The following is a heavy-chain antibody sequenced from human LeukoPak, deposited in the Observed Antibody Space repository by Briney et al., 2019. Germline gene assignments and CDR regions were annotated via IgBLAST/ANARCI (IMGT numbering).Heavy chain of an antibody. CDR2: ITSSSYT. CDR1: GFTFSDCY. Sequence: KPGGSLRLSCAASGFTFSDCYMSWIRQAPGKGLEWVSYITSSSYTNYADSVKGRFTISRDNAKNSLYLQMNSLRAEDTAVYYCARVYSYDSTGYFDYYFVYWGQGTLVTVSS. J-gene: IGHJ4*02. CDR3: ARVYSYDSTGYFDYYFVY. V-gene: IGHV3-11*05. D-gene: IGHD3-22*01.